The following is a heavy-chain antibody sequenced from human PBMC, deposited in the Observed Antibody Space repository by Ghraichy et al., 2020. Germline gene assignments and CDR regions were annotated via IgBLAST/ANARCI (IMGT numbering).Heavy chain of an antibody. D-gene: IGHD6-19*01. Sequence: LTCVTSGFSFVHFAMTWVRQAPGKGLEWVSGISDNGETTYYADSVRGHFTTSRDNSKNTLYLQMNSLTVDDTAIYYCMKGGWFSTFDIWGQGKLVTVSP. CDR1: GFSFVHFA. CDR3: MKGGWFSTFDI. J-gene: IGHJ3*02. V-gene: IGHV3-23*01. CDR2: ISDNGETT.